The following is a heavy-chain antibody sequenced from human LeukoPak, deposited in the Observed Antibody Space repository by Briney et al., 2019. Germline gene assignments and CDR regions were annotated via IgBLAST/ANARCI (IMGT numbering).Heavy chain of an antibody. CDR2: IYYSGST. CDR3: ARQQNGLLRFLESLDPYYYYGMDV. CDR1: GGSISSSSYY. D-gene: IGHD3-3*01. Sequence: SETLSLTCTVSGGSISSSSYYWGWLRQPPGKGLEWIGSIYYSGSTYYNPSLKSRVTISVDTSKNQFSLKLSSVTAADTAVYYCARQQNGLLRFLESLDPYYYYGMDVWGQGTTVTVSS. V-gene: IGHV4-39*01. J-gene: IGHJ6*02.